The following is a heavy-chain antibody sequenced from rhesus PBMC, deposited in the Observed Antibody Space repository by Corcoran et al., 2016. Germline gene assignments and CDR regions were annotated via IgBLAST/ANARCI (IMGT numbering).Heavy chain of an antibody. CDR2: IGGSGGRT. CDR3: ARDRYSSGFDY. CDR1: GYSISSGYG. V-gene: IGHV4-127*01. J-gene: IGHJ4*01. Sequence: QVQLQESGPGLVKPSETLSLTCAVSGYSISSGYGWSWIRQPPGKGRGWIGYIGGSGGRTNNNPSLKRRVTISKDTSKNQFSLKLSSVTAADPAVYYCARDRYSSGFDYWGQGVLVTVSS. D-gene: IGHD6-31*01.